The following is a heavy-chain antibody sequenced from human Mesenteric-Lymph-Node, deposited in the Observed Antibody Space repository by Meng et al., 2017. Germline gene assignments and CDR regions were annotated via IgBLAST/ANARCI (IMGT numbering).Heavy chain of an antibody. V-gene: IGHV3-48*03. CDR3: ARDRGGYYGSGSYGVFDI. CDR2: MSNSGTSI. Sequence: GESLKISCAASGFTFSSFDMNWVRQAPGKGLESVSYMSNSGTSIYYADSVKGRFTISRDNAKNSLYLQMNSLRGEDTAVYYCARDRGGYYGSGSYGVFDIWGRGTMVTVSS. CDR1: GFTFSSFD. J-gene: IGHJ3*02. D-gene: IGHD3-10*01.